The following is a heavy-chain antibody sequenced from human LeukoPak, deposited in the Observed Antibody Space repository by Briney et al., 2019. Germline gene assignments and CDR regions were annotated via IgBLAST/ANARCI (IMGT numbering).Heavy chain of an antibody. Sequence: ASVKVSCKASGYTFTGYYMHWVRQAPGQGLEWMGRINPNSGGTNYAQKFQGRVTMTRDTSISTAYMELSRLRSDDTAVYYCVRGDDYSNEFDYWGQGTLVTVSS. V-gene: IGHV1-2*06. CDR3: VRGDDYSNEFDY. CDR2: INPNSGGT. D-gene: IGHD4-11*01. J-gene: IGHJ4*02. CDR1: GYTFTGYY.